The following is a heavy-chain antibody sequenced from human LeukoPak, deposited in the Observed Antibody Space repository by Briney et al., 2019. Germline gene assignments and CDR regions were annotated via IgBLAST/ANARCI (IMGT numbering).Heavy chain of an antibody. CDR2: ISCDGSNK. V-gene: IGHV3-30*18. CDR3: AKLPGIAAAGTIDY. D-gene: IGHD6-13*01. J-gene: IGHJ4*02. CDR1: GFTFSSYG. Sequence: PGGSLRLSCAASGFTFSSYGMHWVRQAPGKGLEWVAVISCDGSNKYYADSVKGRFTISRDNSKNTLYLQMNSLRAEDTAVYYCAKLPGIAAAGTIDYWGQGTLVTVSS.